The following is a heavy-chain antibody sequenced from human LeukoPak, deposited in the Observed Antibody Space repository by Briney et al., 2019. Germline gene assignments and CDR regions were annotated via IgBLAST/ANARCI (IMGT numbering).Heavy chain of an antibody. D-gene: IGHD2-21*01. J-gene: IGHJ3*02. V-gene: IGHV3-66*04. CDR2: IYSGGST. CDR3: ARPGMYSLTFDI. CDR1: ASTFSSYG. Sequence: GGSLRLSCIGSASTFSSYGMSWVRQAPGKGLGWVSVIYSGGSTYYADSVKGRFTISRDNSKNTLYLQMNSLRAEDTAVYYCARPGMYSLTFDIWGQGTMVTVSS.